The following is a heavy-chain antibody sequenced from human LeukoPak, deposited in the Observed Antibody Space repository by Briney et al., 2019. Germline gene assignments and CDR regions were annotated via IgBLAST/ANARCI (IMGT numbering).Heavy chain of an antibody. J-gene: IGHJ4*02. D-gene: IGHD2-21*02. CDR1: GVSISSNY. CDR3: ARTYCGGDCYSGFDY. CDR2: IYYSGST. Sequence: PVTLSLTCTVSGVSISSNYWSWIRQPPGKGLEWIGYIYYSGSTNYNPSLKSRVTISVDTSKNRFSLKLSSVTAADTAVYYCARTYCGGDCYSGFDYWGQGTLVTVSS. V-gene: IGHV4-59*01.